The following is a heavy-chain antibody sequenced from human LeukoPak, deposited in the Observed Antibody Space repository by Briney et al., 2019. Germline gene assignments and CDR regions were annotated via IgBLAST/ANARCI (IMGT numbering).Heavy chain of an antibody. Sequence: TGGSLRLSCAASGFTFSSYAMSWVRQAPGKGLEWVSAISGSGGSTYYADSVKGRFTISRDNSKNTLYLQMNSLRAEDTAVYYCAKDYYGSGSYYNSYYYYGMDVWGQGTTVTVSS. D-gene: IGHD3-10*01. CDR3: AKDYYGSGSYYNSYYYYGMDV. CDR1: GFTFSSYA. CDR2: ISGSGGST. V-gene: IGHV3-23*01. J-gene: IGHJ6*02.